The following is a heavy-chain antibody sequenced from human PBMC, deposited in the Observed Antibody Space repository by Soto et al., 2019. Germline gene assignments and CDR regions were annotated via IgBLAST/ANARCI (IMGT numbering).Heavy chain of an antibody. CDR3: ARGLYDLDV. CDR1: GFMFSSYA. CDR2: ISVSGGAT. J-gene: IGHJ6*02. V-gene: IGHV3-23*01. D-gene: IGHD2-21*01. Sequence: EVQLLESGGGLVQPGGSLRLSCTASGFMFSSYAMTWVRQPPGKGLEWVSTISVSGGATFYADSVKGRFATSRDNSKSTLYLQLNNLSAEDAAAYYWARGLYDLDVWGQGTTVIVSS.